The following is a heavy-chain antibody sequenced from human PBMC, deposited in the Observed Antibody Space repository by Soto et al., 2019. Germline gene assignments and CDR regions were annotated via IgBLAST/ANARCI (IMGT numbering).Heavy chain of an antibody. J-gene: IGHJ4*02. CDR2: ISDDGSNT. CDR3: ARGQELHSNAWYLNY. V-gene: IGHV3-30-3*01. Sequence: QLQLVESGGGLVQPGRSLRLSCAASGFNLNTYSIHWVRQAPGKGLEWVAVISDDGSNTYYADSVKGRFTISRDSSKNTLYLQMSSLRVEDTAVYYCARGQELHSNAWYLNYWGQGSLVTVSS. D-gene: IGHD3-22*01. CDR1: GFNLNTYS.